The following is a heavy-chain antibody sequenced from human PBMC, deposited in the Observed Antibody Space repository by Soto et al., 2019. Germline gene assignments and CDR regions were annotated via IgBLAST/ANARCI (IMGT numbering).Heavy chain of an antibody. CDR1: GYSFTNYW. CDR2: IYLGDSDT. CDR3: ARANAWTAGFFAINSFDT. J-gene: IGHJ5*02. V-gene: IGHV5-51*01. Sequence: GESLKISCKGSGYSFTNYWIGWVRQMPGKGLEWMGTIYLGDSDTRYSPSFQGRVTISADKSISAAYLQWGSLKASDTAMYYCARANAWTAGFFAINSFDTWGQGTLVTVSS. D-gene: IGHD3-16*01.